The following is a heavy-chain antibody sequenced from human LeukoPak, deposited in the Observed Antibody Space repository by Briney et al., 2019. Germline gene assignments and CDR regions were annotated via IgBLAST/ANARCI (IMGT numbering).Heavy chain of an antibody. J-gene: IGHJ4*02. CDR2: INHSGST. CDR1: GGSFSGYY. CDR3: ARSEADYYGSGSHVPYFDY. D-gene: IGHD3-10*01. Sequence: KPSETLSLTCAVYGGSFSGYYWSWIRQPPGKGLEWIGEINHSGSTNYNPSLKSRVTISVDTSKNQFSLKLSSVTAADTAVYYCARSEADYYGSGSHVPYFDYWGQGTLVTVSS. V-gene: IGHV4-34*01.